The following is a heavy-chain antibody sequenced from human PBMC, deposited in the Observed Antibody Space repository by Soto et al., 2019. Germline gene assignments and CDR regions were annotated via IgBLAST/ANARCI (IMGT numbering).Heavy chain of an antibody. V-gene: IGHV2-5*02. D-gene: IGHD3-10*01. J-gene: IGHJ5*01. CDR1: GFSLTTTGVG. CDR2: IYWDDDK. CDR3: AHREFDGIREVIRWFDP. Sequence: QITLRESGPPLVNPTQTLTLTCTFSGFSLTTTGVGVGWFRQPPGRALEWLALIYWDDDKRYSPSLKNRLTITKDTSKNQVVLTMSNMDPVDTATFYCAHREFDGIREVIRWFDPWGQGILVTVSS.